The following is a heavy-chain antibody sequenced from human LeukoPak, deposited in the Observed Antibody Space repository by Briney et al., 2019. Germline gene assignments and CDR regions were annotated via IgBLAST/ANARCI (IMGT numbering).Heavy chain of an antibody. CDR1: AFTFSDYW. Sequence: GGSLRLSCAASAFTFSDYWMTWVRQAPGKGLERVANIKEDGSEKYYVDSVKGRFTISRDNSKNTLYLQMNSLRAEDTAVYYCAKGVVVAPDVTPFDYWGQGTLVTVSS. CDR2: IKEDGSEK. D-gene: IGHD2-2*01. J-gene: IGHJ4*02. CDR3: AKGVVVAPDVTPFDY. V-gene: IGHV3-7*03.